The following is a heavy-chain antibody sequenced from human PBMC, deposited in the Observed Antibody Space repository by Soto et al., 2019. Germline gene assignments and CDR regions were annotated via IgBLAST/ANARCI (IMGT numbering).Heavy chain of an antibody. Sequence: GGSLRLSCAASGFTFSSYGMHWVRQAPGKGLEWVAVISYDGSNKYYADSVKGRFTISRDNSKNTLYLQMNSLRAEDTAVYYCAKGAEYVDTAMVPYDYWGQGTLVTVSS. D-gene: IGHD5-18*01. CDR1: GFTFSSYG. J-gene: IGHJ4*02. CDR3: AKGAEYVDTAMVPYDY. CDR2: ISYDGSNK. V-gene: IGHV3-30*18.